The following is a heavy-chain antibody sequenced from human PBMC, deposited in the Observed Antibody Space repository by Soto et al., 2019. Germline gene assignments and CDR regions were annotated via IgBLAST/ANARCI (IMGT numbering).Heavy chain of an antibody. Sequence: PGGSLRLSCEASGFAFSSYAMHWVRQAPGKGLEWVGDISYDGNYIYYADSVKGRFTISRDNSKNTLYVQVNSLRPEDTAVYYCAKGILSATIGPYAMDVWGQGTTVTVSS. CDR1: GFAFSSYA. CDR3: AKGILSATIGPYAMDV. V-gene: IGHV3-30*18. J-gene: IGHJ6*02. CDR2: ISYDGNYI. D-gene: IGHD3-16*01.